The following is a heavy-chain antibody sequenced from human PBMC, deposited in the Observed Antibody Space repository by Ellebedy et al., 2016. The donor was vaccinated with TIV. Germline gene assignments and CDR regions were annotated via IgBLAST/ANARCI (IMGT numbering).Heavy chain of an antibody. Sequence: SETLSLTXTVSGGSISSGDSYWSWLRQPPGKGLEWIGYIYYSGSTYYNPSLKSRVTISVDTSKNQFSLKLSSVTAADTAVYYCARSMVRGPMRLAAWFDPWGQGTLVTVSS. CDR2: IYYSGST. V-gene: IGHV4-30-4*01. D-gene: IGHD3-10*01. CDR1: GGSISSGDSY. J-gene: IGHJ5*02. CDR3: ARSMVRGPMRLAAWFDP.